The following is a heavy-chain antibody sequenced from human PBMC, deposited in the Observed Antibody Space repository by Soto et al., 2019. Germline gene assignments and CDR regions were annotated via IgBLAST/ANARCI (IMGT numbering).Heavy chain of an antibody. CDR1: GFTFSSYA. CDR2: ISYDVSNK. Sequence: QVQLVESGGGVVQPGRSLRLSCAASGFTFSSYAMHWVRQAPVKGRAWVAVISYDVSNKYYADSVKGRFTISRDNSKNTLYLQMNSLRAEDTAVYYCARGAAAAGTYYYYGMDVWGQGTTVTVSS. V-gene: IGHV3-30-3*01. CDR3: ARGAAAAGTYYYYGMDV. D-gene: IGHD6-13*01. J-gene: IGHJ6*02.